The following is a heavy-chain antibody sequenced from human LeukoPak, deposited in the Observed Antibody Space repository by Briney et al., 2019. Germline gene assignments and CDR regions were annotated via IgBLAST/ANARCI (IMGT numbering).Heavy chain of an antibody. D-gene: IGHD3-16*01. CDR2: ISSTSNYI. V-gene: IGHV3-21*01. CDR1: GFTFSSYG. Sequence: GGSLRLSCAASGFTFSSYGMHWVRQAPGKGLEWVSSISSTSNYIYYADSVKGRFTISRDNAKNSLYLQMNSLRAEDTAVYYCARDTSGLVRFDPWGQGTLVTVSS. J-gene: IGHJ5*02. CDR3: ARDTSGLVRFDP.